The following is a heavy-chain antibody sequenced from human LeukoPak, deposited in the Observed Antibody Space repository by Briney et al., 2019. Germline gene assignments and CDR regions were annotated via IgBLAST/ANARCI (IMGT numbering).Heavy chain of an antibody. J-gene: IGHJ4*02. CDR2: IAYDGSQK. V-gene: IGHV3-7*01. CDR3: AREFFPPALLTIVFDY. D-gene: IGHD2-15*01. Sequence: GASLRLSCAASGFTFSSYYMSWVRQAPGKGLEWMANIAYDGSQKNYVDSLKGRFTISRDNAKNSLFLQMDSLRAEDTAVYYCAREFFPPALLTIVFDYWGQGSLVTVSS. CDR1: GFTFSSYY.